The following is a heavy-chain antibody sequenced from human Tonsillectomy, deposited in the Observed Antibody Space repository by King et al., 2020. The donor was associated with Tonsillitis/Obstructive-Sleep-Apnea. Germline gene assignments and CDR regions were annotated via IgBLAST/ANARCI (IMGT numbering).Heavy chain of an antibody. CDR2: IDPSDSYT. Sequence: EVQLVESGAEVRKPGESLIISCKGSGYIFTNYWINWVRQMPGKRLEWMGTIDPSDSYTNYSPSFQHHVSIPAEMSISTAYMQWSSLKASDIAMYYCARSAYNNDYSDYYLVIDVWGQGTTVTVSS. D-gene: IGHD3-16*01. J-gene: IGHJ6*02. V-gene: IGHV5-10-1*03. CDR3: ARSAYNNDYSDYYLVIDV. CDR1: GYIFTNYW.